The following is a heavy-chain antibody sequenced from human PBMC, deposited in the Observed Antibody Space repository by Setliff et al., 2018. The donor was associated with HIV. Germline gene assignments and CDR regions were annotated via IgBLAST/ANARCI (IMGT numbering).Heavy chain of an antibody. CDR1: GFAFGSYA. D-gene: IGHD6-19*01. CDR2: ISGSGGST. V-gene: IGHV3-23*01. J-gene: IGHJ4*02. CDR3: AKLIAVAGTNDDY. Sequence: PGGSLRLSCAPSGFAFGSYAMSWVRQAPGKGLEWVSAISGSGGSTYYADSVKGRFTISRDNSKNTLYLQMNSLRAEDTAVYYCAKLIAVAGTNDDYWGQGTLVTVSS.